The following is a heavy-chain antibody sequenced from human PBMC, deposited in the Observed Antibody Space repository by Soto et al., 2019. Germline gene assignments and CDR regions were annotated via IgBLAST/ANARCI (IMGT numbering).Heavy chain of an antibody. D-gene: IGHD3-3*01. CDR3: ARALDYDIWGGRKWFDP. CDR2: IYYTGIT. J-gene: IGHJ5*02. Sequence: CILQSPRKGLEWVGYIYYTGITNYNPSLKRRVTISLDRSKNQFSLKLDSVTAADTAVYYCARALDYDIWGGRKWFDPWLQGTLVTVSS. V-gene: IGHV4-59*01.